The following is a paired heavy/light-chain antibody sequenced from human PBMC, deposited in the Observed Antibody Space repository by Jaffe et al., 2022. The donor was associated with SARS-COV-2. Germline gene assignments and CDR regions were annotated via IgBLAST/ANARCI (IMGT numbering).Light chain of an antibody. CDR3: QAWDSSTGV. CDR2: QDA. Sequence: SYELTQPPSVSVSPGQTASIPCSGDKLGDKYTCWYQQKPGQSPVLVIYQDAKRPSGIPGRFSGANSGDTATLTISGTQAMDEADYYCQAWDSSTGVFGGGTRLTVL. J-gene: IGLJ2*01. CDR1: KLGDKY. V-gene: IGLV3-1*01.
Heavy chain of an antibody. D-gene: IGHD2-15*01. CDR1: GYSFTNYW. Sequence: EVQLVQSGTEVKKPGESLRISCTGSGYSFTNYWINWVRQMPGKGLEWMGKIDPRNSYIDYSPSFQGLVTFSADKSINTAYLHWNSLKASDIAIYFCARRRSPITALREIVNDGFDLWGQGTMVTVSS. J-gene: IGHJ3*01. CDR3: ARRRSPITALREIVNDGFDL. CDR2: IDPRNSYI. V-gene: IGHV5-10-1*03.